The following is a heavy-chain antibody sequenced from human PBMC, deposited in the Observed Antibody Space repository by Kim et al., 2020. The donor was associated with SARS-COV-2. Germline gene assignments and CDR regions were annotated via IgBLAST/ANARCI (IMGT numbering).Heavy chain of an antibody. Sequence: SETLSLTCAVYGGSFSGYYWSWIRQPPGKGLEWIGEINHSGSTNYNPSLKSRVTISVDTSKNQFSLKLSSVTAADTAVYYCARGHGVVRGVIFGPPWGQGTLVTVSS. CDR3: ARGHGVVRGVIFGPP. CDR2: INHSGST. CDR1: GGSFSGYY. J-gene: IGHJ5*02. V-gene: IGHV4-34*01. D-gene: IGHD3-10*01.